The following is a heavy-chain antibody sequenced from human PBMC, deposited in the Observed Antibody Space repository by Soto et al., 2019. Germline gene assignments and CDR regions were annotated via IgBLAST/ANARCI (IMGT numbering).Heavy chain of an antibody. Sequence: GASVKVSCKASGGTFSSCAISWVRQAPGQGLEWMGIIYPGDSDTRYSPSFQGQVTISADKSISTAYLQWSSLKASDTAMYYCARLADTAMANAFDIWGQGTMVTVSS. J-gene: IGHJ3*02. CDR3: ARLADTAMANAFDI. D-gene: IGHD5-18*01. V-gene: IGHV5-51*01. CDR2: IYPGDSDT. CDR1: GGTFSSCA.